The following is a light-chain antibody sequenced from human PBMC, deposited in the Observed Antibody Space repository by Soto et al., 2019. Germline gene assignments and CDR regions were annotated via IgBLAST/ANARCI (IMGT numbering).Light chain of an antibody. V-gene: IGKV1-8*01. J-gene: IGKJ1*01. Sequence: AIXXTQSPSSLSASTGDRVTITCRASQGISSYLAWYQQKPGKAPKLLIYAASTLQSGVPSRFSGSGSGTDFTLTISCLQSEDFATYYCQQYYSYPQTFGQGTKVEIK. CDR3: QQYYSYPQT. CDR1: QGISSY. CDR2: AAS.